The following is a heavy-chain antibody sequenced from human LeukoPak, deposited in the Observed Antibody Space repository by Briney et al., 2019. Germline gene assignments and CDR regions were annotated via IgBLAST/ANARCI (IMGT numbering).Heavy chain of an antibody. CDR2: ISGSGGST. CDR1: GFTFSSYA. CDR3: AKDTMIVVVFVSDY. D-gene: IGHD3-22*01. J-gene: IGHJ4*02. Sequence: PGGSLRLSCAAYGFTFSSYAMSWVRQAPGKGLEWVSAISGSGGSTYYADSVKGRFTISRDNSKNTLYLQMNSLRAEDTAVYYCAKDTMIVVVFVSDYWGQGTLVTVSS. V-gene: IGHV3-23*01.